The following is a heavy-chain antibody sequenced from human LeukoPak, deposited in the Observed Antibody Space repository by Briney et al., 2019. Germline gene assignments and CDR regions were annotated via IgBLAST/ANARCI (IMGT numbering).Heavy chain of an antibody. CDR2: ISSSGST. J-gene: IGHJ3*02. Sequence: PSETLSLTCTVSGGSISSYYWSWLRQPAGKGLEWIGRISSSGSTNYNPSLKSRVTISVDTSKNQFSLKLSSVTAADTAVYFCARGPYSYDSSGAFDIWGQGTMGTVSS. D-gene: IGHD3-22*01. CDR1: GGSISSYY. V-gene: IGHV4-4*07. CDR3: ARGPYSYDSSGAFDI.